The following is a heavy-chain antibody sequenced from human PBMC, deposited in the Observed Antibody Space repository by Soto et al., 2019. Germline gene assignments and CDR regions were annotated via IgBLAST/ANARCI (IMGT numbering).Heavy chain of an antibody. D-gene: IGHD5-12*01. Sequence: GASVKVSCKASGYTFTGYYIRWVRQARGQGLEWMGWINPNTGGTNYAQKFQGWVTLTRDTSISTAYMELSRLRSDDTAVYYCARDSGGYGYYGMDVWGQGTTVTVSS. V-gene: IGHV1-2*04. CDR3: ARDSGGYGYYGMDV. CDR2: INPNTGGT. CDR1: GYTFTGYY. J-gene: IGHJ6*02.